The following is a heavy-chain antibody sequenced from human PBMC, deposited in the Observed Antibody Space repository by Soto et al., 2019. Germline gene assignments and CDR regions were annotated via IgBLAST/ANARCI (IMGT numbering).Heavy chain of an antibody. CDR1: GGSIRSGGYY. CDR3: ATLPPRIEVTVLPIPT. CDR2: IYYSGST. Sequence: SETLSLTCTVSGGSIRSGGYYWTWIRQHPGKGLEWIGYIYYSGSTYYNPSLKSRVTISVDTSKNQFSLKLSSVTAADTAVYYCATLPPRIEVTVLPIPTWGQGTLVTVSS. J-gene: IGHJ5*02. D-gene: IGHD2-15*01. V-gene: IGHV4-31*03.